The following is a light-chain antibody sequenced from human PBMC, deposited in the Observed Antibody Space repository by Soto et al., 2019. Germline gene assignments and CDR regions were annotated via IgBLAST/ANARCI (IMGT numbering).Light chain of an antibody. CDR1: ESVSSK. CDR3: QQHTDSPT. V-gene: IGKV3-15*01. Sequence: EIVMTHSPATLSVSPWERSTLSCRAIESVSSKLVLYQKKPGQAPRLLIHDSSTRATGIPARFSGSGSGTELILTISTVEYEDFAICYFQQHTDSPTSGQGTRLEIK. J-gene: IGKJ5*01. CDR2: DSS.